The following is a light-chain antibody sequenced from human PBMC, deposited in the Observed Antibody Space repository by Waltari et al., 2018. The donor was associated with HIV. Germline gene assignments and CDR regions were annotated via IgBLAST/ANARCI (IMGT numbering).Light chain of an antibody. V-gene: IGLV2-11*01. CDR3: CSYAGSYIWV. CDR2: DVS. J-gene: IGLJ3*02. CDR1: RSDVGGSNY. Sequence: QSALTQPRSVSGSPGQSVTISCTETRSDVGGSNYLSWYQQHPGKAPKVMIYDVSKRPSGVPDRFSGSKSGNTASLTISGLQAEDEADYYCCSYAGSYIWVFGGGTKLTVL.